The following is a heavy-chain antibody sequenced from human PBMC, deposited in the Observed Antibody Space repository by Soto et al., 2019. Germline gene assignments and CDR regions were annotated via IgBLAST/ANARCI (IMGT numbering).Heavy chain of an antibody. J-gene: IGHJ3*02. CDR2: INPNSGGT. D-gene: IGHD2-2*01. CDR3: ARYCSSTSCYGPPDAFDI. V-gene: IGHV1-2*04. Sequence: ASVKVSCKASGYTFTGYYMHWVRQAPGQGLEWMGWINPNSGGTNYAQKFQGWVTMTRDTSISTAYMELSRLRSDDTAVYYCARYCSSTSCYGPPDAFDIRGQGTMVTVSS. CDR1: GYTFTGYY.